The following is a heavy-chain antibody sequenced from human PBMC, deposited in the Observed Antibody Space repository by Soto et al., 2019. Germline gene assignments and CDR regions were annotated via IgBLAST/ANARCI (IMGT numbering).Heavy chain of an antibody. J-gene: IGHJ5*02. V-gene: IGHV4-39*01. D-gene: IGHD2-2*01. CDR2: IYYSGNT. CDR3: ARQSCSSTSCYSWVSWFDP. Sequence: SETLSLTCTVSGGSISSSSYYWGWIRQPPGKGLEWIGSIYYSGNTNYNSSLKSRVTISVDTSKNQFSLKLSSVTAADTAVYYCARQSCSSTSCYSWVSWFDPWGQGTLVTVSS. CDR1: GGSISSSSYY.